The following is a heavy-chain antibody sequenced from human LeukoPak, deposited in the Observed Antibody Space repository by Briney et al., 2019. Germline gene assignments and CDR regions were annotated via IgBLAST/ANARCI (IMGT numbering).Heavy chain of an antibody. D-gene: IGHD2-21*02. J-gene: IGHJ6*02. CDR1: GGTFSSYA. V-gene: IGHV1-69*13. CDR2: IIPIFGTA. CDR3: AIPYCGGDCYSGVYYYGMDV. Sequence: SVKVSCKASGGTFSSYAISWVRQAPGQGLEWMGGIIPIFGTANYAQKFQGRVTITADESTSTAYMELSSLRSEDTAVYYCAIPYCGGDCYSGVYYYGMDVWGQGTTVTVSS.